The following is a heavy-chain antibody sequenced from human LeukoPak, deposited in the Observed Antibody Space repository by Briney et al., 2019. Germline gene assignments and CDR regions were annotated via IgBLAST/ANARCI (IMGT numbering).Heavy chain of an antibody. D-gene: IGHD3-3*01. J-gene: IGHJ5*02. Sequence: ASVKVSCKASGYTFTGYYMHWVRQAPGQGLEWMGWINPNSGGTNYAQKFQGRVTMTRDTSISTAYMELSRLRSDDTAVYYCARGLRITIFGVARDWFDPWGQGTLVTVSS. V-gene: IGHV1-2*02. CDR1: GYTFTGYY. CDR2: INPNSGGT. CDR3: ARGLRITIFGVARDWFDP.